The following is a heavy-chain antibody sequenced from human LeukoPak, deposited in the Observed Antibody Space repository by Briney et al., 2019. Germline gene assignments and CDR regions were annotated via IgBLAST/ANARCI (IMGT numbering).Heavy chain of an antibody. V-gene: IGHV3-11*01. J-gene: IGHJ3*02. Sequence: GSLRLSCAASGFTFSDYYMSWIRQAPGKGLEWVSYISSSGSTIYYADSVKGRFTISRDNAKNSLYLQMNSLRAEDTAVYYCARRPSTYYDYIWGSSMDIWGQGTMVTVSS. CDR1: GFTFSDYY. CDR2: ISSSGSTI. D-gene: IGHD3-16*01. CDR3: ARRPSTYYDYIWGSSMDI.